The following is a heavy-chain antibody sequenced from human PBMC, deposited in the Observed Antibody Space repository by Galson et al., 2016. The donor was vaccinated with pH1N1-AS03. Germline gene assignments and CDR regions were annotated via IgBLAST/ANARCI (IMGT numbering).Heavy chain of an antibody. Sequence: SVKVSCKASGGTFSRSTISWVRQAPGHGLEWMGRIIPIFNTINYAQKLRGRVTMTVDESKSTAYMDLSSLSYEDSAIYYCCVCVTPSSFTDAFDIWGQGTTVTVSS. D-gene: IGHD5/OR15-5a*01. J-gene: IGHJ3*02. V-gene: IGHV1-69*13. CDR1: GGTFSRST. CDR3: CVCVTPSSFTDAFDI. CDR2: IIPIFNTI.